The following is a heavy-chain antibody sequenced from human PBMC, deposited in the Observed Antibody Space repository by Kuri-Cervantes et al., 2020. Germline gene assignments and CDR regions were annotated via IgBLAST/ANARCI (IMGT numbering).Heavy chain of an antibody. Sequence: GGPLRLPCAASGFTFDDYAMHWVRQAPGKGLEWVSGISWNSGSIGYADSVKGRFTISRDNAKNSLYLQMNSLRAEDTALYYCAKDNGSSWRTNWFDPWGQGTLVTVSS. CDR2: ISWNSGSI. CDR1: GFTFDDYA. V-gene: IGHV3-9*01. CDR3: AKDNGSSWRTNWFDP. J-gene: IGHJ5*02. D-gene: IGHD6-13*01.